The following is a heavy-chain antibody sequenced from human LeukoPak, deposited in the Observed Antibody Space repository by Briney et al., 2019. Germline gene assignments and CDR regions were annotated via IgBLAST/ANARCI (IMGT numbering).Heavy chain of an antibody. CDR1: GFTFSSYA. V-gene: IGHV3-9*01. CDR3: AKDYYDFWSGYSE. Sequence: GGSLRLSCAASGFTFSSYAMHWVRQAPGKGLEWVSGISWNSGSIGYADSVKGRFTISRDNAKNSLYLQMNSLRAEDTALYYCAKDYYDFWSGYSEWGQGTLVAVSS. D-gene: IGHD3-3*01. J-gene: IGHJ4*02. CDR2: ISWNSGSI.